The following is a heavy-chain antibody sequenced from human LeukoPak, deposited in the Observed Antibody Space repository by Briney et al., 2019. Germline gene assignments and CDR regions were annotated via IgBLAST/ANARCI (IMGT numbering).Heavy chain of an antibody. CDR3: AKDLWGPLDY. CDR2: ISGSGGST. J-gene: IGHJ4*02. Sequence: GGSLRLSCAASGFTFSSYAMSRVRQAPGKGLEWVSAISGSGGSTYYADSVKGRFTISRDNSKNTLYLRMNSLRAEDTAVYYCAKDLWGPLDYWGQGTLVTVSS. V-gene: IGHV3-23*01. D-gene: IGHD7-27*01. CDR1: GFTFSSYA.